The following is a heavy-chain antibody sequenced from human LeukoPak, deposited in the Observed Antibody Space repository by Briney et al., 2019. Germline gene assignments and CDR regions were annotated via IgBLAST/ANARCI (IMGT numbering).Heavy chain of an antibody. J-gene: IGHJ4*02. Sequence: PGGSLRLSCIASGFSFSTNWMHWVRQAPGKGLVWVSRLSPDGDTTGYADSVKGRFTISRDNAKNTVYLQLNSLTAEDTALYYCVRELGTATPANWGQGTLVTVPS. D-gene: IGHD1/OR15-1a*01. CDR2: LSPDGDTT. CDR3: VRELGTATPAN. CDR1: GFSFSTNW. V-gene: IGHV3-74*01.